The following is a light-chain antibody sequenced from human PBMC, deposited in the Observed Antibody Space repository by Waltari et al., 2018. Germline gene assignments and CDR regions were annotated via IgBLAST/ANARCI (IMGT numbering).Light chain of an antibody. CDR1: SSNIGAGYE. J-gene: IGLJ2*01. V-gene: IGLV1-40*01. Sequence: QSVLTQPPSLSGAPGQRVTISCTGSSSNIGAGYEIHWYQHLPGTAPKLLISANTNRPSGVPDRFSASKSGTSASLVITGLQAEDEADYYCQSYDTSLNVVFGGGTKLTVL. CDR2: ANT. CDR3: QSYDTSLNVV.